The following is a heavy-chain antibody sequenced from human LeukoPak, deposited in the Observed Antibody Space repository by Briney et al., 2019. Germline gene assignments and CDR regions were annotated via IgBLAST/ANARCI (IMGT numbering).Heavy chain of an antibody. D-gene: IGHD3-3*01. CDR1: GFIFTGYF. Sequence: GGSLRLSCAASGFIFTGYFMSWVRQAPGKGLEWVASVKHDGSEKYYVDSVRGRFTISRDNTKNLLYLQMSSLRAEDTAVYYCATDRGWRTSGYYLYYFEYWGQGTLVTFSS. CDR3: ATDRGWRTSGYYLYYFEY. V-gene: IGHV3-7*01. J-gene: IGHJ4*02. CDR2: VKHDGSEK.